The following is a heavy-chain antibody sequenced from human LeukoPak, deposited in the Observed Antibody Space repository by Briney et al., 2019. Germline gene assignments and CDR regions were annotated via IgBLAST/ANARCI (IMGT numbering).Heavy chain of an antibody. V-gene: IGHV4-34*01. Sequence: PSETLSLTCAVYGGSFSGYYWSWIRQPPGKGLEWIGEINHSGSTNYNPSLKSRVTISVDTSKNQFSLKLSSVTAADTAVYYCARAGSSSGQGDAFDIWGQGTMVTVSS. J-gene: IGHJ3*02. CDR1: GGSFSGYY. CDR2: INHSGST. CDR3: ARAGSSSGQGDAFDI. D-gene: IGHD6-13*01.